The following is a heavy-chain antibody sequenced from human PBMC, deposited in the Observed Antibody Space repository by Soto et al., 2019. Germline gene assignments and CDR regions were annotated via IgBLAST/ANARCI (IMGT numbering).Heavy chain of an antibody. CDR2: INHSGST. CDR1: GGSFSGYY. V-gene: IGHV4-34*01. D-gene: IGHD3-9*01. Sequence: QVQLQQWGAGLLKPSETLSLTCAVYGGSFSGYYLSWIRQPPGKGLEWIGEINHSGSTNYNPSLKSRVTISVDTSKNQFSLKLSSVTAADTAVYYCARAGARVLRYFDWLNGDSGWFDPWGQGTLVTVSS. J-gene: IGHJ5*02. CDR3: ARAGARVLRYFDWLNGDSGWFDP.